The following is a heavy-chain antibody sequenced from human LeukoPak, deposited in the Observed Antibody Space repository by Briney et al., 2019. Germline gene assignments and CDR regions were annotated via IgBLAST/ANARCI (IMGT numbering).Heavy chain of an antibody. D-gene: IGHD6-13*01. CDR3: AKDFPVTYIAAAGTDNWFDP. CDR1: GFTFSSYG. Sequence: GGSLRLSCAASGFTFSSYGMHWIRQAPGKGLEWVAFIRYDGSNKYYADSVKGRFTISRDNSKNTLYLQMNSLRAEDTAVYYCAKDFPVTYIAAAGTDNWFDPWGQGTLVTVSS. V-gene: IGHV3-30*02. J-gene: IGHJ5*02. CDR2: IRYDGSNK.